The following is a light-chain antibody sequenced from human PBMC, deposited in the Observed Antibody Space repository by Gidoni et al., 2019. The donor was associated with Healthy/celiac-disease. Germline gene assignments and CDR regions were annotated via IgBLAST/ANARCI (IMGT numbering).Light chain of an antibody. Sequence: DTVLTQSRATLSLSPGERATLSCRASQSVSSYLAWYQQQPGQAPRLLIYDASNRATGITAGFSGGGSGTEFTLTISSLEPEDFSVYYCQQHSNWPLYTFXQXTKLEIK. CDR3: QQHSNWPLYT. J-gene: IGKJ2*01. V-gene: IGKV3-11*01. CDR2: DAS. CDR1: QSVSSY.